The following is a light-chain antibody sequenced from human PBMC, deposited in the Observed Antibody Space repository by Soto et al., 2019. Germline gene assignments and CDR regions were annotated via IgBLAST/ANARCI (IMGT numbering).Light chain of an antibody. V-gene: IGKV3-20*01. CDR2: GAS. CDR1: QSVTARY. Sequence: EIVLTQSPGTLSLSPGERATLSCKARQSVTARYLAWYQQRRGQAPTLLIYGASVRAPGIPDRFSGGGSGTYFTLTISRMEPEDFAVYYCQQYGSSPFTFGPGTKVDIK. CDR3: QQYGSSPFT. J-gene: IGKJ3*01.